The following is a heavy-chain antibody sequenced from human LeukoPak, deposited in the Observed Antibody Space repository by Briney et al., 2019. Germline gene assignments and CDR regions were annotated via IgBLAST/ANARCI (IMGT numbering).Heavy chain of an antibody. D-gene: IGHD3-22*01. V-gene: IGHV5-51*01. CDR1: GYSFTSYW. J-gene: IGHJ1*01. CDR2: IYPGDSDT. Sequence: GESLKISCKGSGYSFTSYWIGWVRQMPGKGLGWMGIIYPGDSDTRYSPSFQGQVTISADKSISTAYLQWSSLKASDTAMYYCARHGDYYDSSGPGEFQHWGQGTLVTVSS. CDR3: ARHGDYYDSSGPGEFQH.